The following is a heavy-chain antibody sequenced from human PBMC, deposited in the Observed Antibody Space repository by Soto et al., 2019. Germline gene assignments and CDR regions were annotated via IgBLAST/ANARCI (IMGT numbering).Heavy chain of an antibody. CDR2: ISYDGSNK. V-gene: IGHV3-30-3*01. CDR3: AREVRPVAGTTYGMDV. D-gene: IGHD6-19*01. CDR1: GFTFSSYA. Sequence: GGSLRLSCAASGFTFSSYAMHWVRQAPGKGLEWVALISYDGSNKYCADSVKGRFSISRDNSKNTLYLQMNSLRAEDTAVYYCAREVRPVAGTTYGMDVWGQGTTVTVSS. J-gene: IGHJ6*02.